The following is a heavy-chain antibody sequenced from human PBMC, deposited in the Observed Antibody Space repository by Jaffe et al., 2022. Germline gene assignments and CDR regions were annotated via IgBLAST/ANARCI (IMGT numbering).Heavy chain of an antibody. CDR3: ARGTNYYDSLGGARNAFDI. D-gene: IGHD3-22*01. V-gene: IGHV3-74*01. Sequence: EVQLVESGGGLVQPGGSLRLSCAASGFTFSSYWMHWVRQAPGKGLVWVSRINSDGSSTSYADSVKGRFTISRDNAKNTLYLQMNSLRAEDTAVYYCARGTNYYDSLGGARNAFDIWGQGTMVTVSS. J-gene: IGHJ3*02. CDR1: GFTFSSYW. CDR2: INSDGSST.